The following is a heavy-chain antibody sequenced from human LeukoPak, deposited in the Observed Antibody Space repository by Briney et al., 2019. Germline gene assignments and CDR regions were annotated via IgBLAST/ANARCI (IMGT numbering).Heavy chain of an antibody. CDR1: GGSFSGYY. Sequence: SETLSLTCAVYGGSFSGYYWSWIRQPPGEGLEWIGEINHSGSTNYNPSLKSRVTISVDTSKNQFSLKLSSVTAADTAVYYCARKAASYYYGSSGYLDWFDPWGQGTLVTVSS. CDR2: INHSGST. V-gene: IGHV4-34*01. CDR3: ARKAASYYYGSSGYLDWFDP. D-gene: IGHD3-22*01. J-gene: IGHJ5*02.